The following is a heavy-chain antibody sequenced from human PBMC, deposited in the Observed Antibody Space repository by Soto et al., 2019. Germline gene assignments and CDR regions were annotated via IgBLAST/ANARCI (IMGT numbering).Heavy chain of an antibody. CDR2: IYYSGST. D-gene: IGHD2-2*01. CDR1: GGSISSYY. CDR3: ARGMLTRYCSSTSRYSYYMDV. V-gene: IGHV4-59*01. Sequence: SETLSLTCTVSGGSISSYYWSWIRQPPGKGLEWIGYIYYSGSTNYNPSLKSRVTISVDTSKNQFSLKLSSVTAADTAVYYCARGMLTRYCSSTSRYSYYMDVWGKGTTVTVSS. J-gene: IGHJ6*03.